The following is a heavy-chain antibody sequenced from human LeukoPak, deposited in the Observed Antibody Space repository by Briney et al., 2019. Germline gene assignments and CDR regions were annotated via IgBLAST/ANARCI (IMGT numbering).Heavy chain of an antibody. D-gene: IGHD6-6*01. Sequence: PGGSLRLSCAVSGFTFSGFWRSWSRQAPGKGREWVASINSDGSEGYYADVVKGRFTISRDNAKNSLYLQINSLRAEDTAVYYCARSSYSSSSSVWGQGTMVTVSS. CDR2: INSDGSEG. CDR3: ARSSYSSSSSV. V-gene: IGHV3-7*03. J-gene: IGHJ3*01. CDR1: GFTFSGFW.